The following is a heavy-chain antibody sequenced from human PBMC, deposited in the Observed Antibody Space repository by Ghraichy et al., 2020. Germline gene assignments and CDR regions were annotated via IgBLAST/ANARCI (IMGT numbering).Heavy chain of an antibody. J-gene: IGHJ4*02. CDR3: VKAVVPAAIGSDFDY. CDR1: GFTFSSYA. CDR2: ISSNGGST. D-gene: IGHD2-2*01. V-gene: IGHV3-64D*06. Sequence: GGSLRLSCSASGFTFSSYAMHWVRQAPGKGLEYVSAISSNGGSTYYADSVKGRFTISRDNSKNTLYLQMSSLRAEDTAVYYCVKAVVPAAIGSDFDYWGQGTLVTVSS.